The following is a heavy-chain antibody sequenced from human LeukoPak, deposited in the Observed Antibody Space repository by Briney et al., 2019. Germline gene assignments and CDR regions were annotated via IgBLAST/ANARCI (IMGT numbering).Heavy chain of an antibody. CDR1: GFTFSSYE. CDR3: VKDLRWLGFDY. V-gene: IGHV3-43*02. D-gene: IGHD6-19*01. Sequence: PGGSLRLSCAASGFTFSSYELIWARQAPGKGLEWVSFISEDGGSTYYADSVKGRFTISRDNTKNSLYLQMNSLRTEDTALYYCVKDLRWLGFDYWGQGTLVTVSS. CDR2: ISEDGGST. J-gene: IGHJ4*02.